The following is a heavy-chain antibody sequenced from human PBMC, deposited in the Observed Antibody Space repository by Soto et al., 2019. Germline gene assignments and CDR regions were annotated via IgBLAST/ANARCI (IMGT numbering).Heavy chain of an antibody. J-gene: IGHJ3*02. CDR1: GFTFRTYA. V-gene: IGHV3-23*01. CDR3: AKDKSGTTAFDI. D-gene: IGHD1-1*01. CDR2: INERGDST. Sequence: LRLSCADAGFTFRTYALSWVRQAPGKGLEWVSAINERGDSTYYTDSVKGRFTISRDNSKNTLYLQMNSLRAEDTALYYCAKDKSGTTAFDIWGQGTMVTVSS.